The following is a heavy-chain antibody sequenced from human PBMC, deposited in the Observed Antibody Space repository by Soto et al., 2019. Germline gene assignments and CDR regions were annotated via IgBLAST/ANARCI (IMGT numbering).Heavy chain of an antibody. CDR2: IRSKAYGGTT. CDR3: TRGNRPYGMDV. D-gene: IGHD6-6*01. CDR1: GFTFGDYA. Sequence: GGSLRLSCTGSGFTFGDYAMSWARRAPGKGLEWVGFIRSKAYGGTTEWAASVRGRFTFSRDDSKRIAYLQMNSLKTEDTGVYWCTRGNRPYGMDVWGQGTTVTVSS. V-gene: IGHV3-49*04. J-gene: IGHJ6*02.